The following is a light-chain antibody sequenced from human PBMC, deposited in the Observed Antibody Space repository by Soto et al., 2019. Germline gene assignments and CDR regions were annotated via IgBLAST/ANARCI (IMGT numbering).Light chain of an antibody. CDR3: QQSYMDPIT. V-gene: IGKV1-39*01. J-gene: IGKJ5*01. Sequence: DVQMTQSPSSLSASVGNRVTITCQASQSISTYLNWYEKKPGKAPNLLIYDASRLQSGVPSRFSGSGGGTDFTLSISSVQPEDFATYFCQQSYMDPITFGQGTRLEI. CDR1: QSISTY. CDR2: DAS.